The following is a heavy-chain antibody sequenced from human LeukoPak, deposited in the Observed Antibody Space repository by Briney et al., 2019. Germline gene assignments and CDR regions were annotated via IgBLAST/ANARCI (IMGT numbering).Heavy chain of an antibody. D-gene: IGHD2-2*01. CDR2: ISAYNGNT. J-gene: IGHJ6*02. CDR3: ARDSVVPAALSDSLFYYYYGMDV. CDR1: GYTFTSYG. Sequence: ASVKVSCKASGYTFTSYGISWVRQAPGQGLEWMGWISAYNGNTNYAQKLQGRVTMTTDTSTSTAYMELRSLGSDDTAVYYCARDSVVPAALSDSLFYYYYGMDVWGQGTTVTVSS. V-gene: IGHV1-18*01.